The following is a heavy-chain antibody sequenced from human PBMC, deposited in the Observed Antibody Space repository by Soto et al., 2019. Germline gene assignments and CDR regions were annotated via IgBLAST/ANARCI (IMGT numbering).Heavy chain of an antibody. J-gene: IGHJ4*02. CDR1: GYTFTSYY. Sequence: QVQLVQSGAEVKKPGASVKVSCKASGYTFTSYYMHWVRQAPGQGLEWMGIINPSGGSTSYAQKFQGRVTMTRDTSTSTVYMELSSLRSEDTAVFYCASGEGAAAVLDYWGQGTLVTVSS. D-gene: IGHD6-13*01. CDR3: ASGEGAAAVLDY. V-gene: IGHV1-46*01. CDR2: INPSGGST.